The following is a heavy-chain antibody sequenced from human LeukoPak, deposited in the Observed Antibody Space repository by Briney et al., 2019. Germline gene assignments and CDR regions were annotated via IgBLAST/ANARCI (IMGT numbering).Heavy chain of an antibody. J-gene: IGHJ5*02. CDR1: GGSISSYY. Sequence: SETLSLTCTVSGGSISSYYWSWIRQPPGKGLEWIGYIYYSGSTNYNPSLKSRVTISVDTSKNQFSLKLSSVTAAETAVYYCARGRHDFWSGYSTWFDPWGQGTLVTVSS. CDR2: IYYSGST. V-gene: IGHV4-59*01. CDR3: ARGRHDFWSGYSTWFDP. D-gene: IGHD3-3*01.